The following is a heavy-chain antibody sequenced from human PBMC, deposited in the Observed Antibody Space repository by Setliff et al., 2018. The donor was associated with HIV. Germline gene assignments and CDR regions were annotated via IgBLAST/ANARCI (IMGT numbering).Heavy chain of an antibody. V-gene: IGHV3-48*01. Sequence: GGSLRLSCGASGFTFDDYTMHWVRQVPGKGLEWLSLISWDGSSTIYYADSVKGRFTISRDNAKNSLYLQMNSLRGEDTAVYYCARGRPTGYFDCWGQGTLVTVSS. J-gene: IGHJ4*02. CDR2: ISWDGSSTI. CDR3: ARGRPTGYFDC. CDR1: GFTFDDYT. D-gene: IGHD1-1*01.